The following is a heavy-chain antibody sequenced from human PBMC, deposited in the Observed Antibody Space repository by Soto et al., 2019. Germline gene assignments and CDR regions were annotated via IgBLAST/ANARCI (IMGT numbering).Heavy chain of an antibody. V-gene: IGHV3-48*03. D-gene: IGHD3-22*01. CDR3: ARVGDYYDSSGFYFDY. Sequence: GSLRLSCAASGFTFSSYEMNWVRQAPGKGLEWVSYISSSGSTIYYADSVKGRFTISRDNAKNSLYLQMNSLRAEDTAVYYCARVGDYYDSSGFYFDYWGQGTLVTVSS. J-gene: IGHJ4*02. CDR1: GFTFSSYE. CDR2: ISSSGSTI.